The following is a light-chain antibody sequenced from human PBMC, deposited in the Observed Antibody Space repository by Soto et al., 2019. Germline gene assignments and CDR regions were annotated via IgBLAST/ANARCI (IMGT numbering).Light chain of an antibody. V-gene: IGKV1-5*03. J-gene: IGKJ5*01. Sequence: DIQMTQSPSTLSASVGDRVTITCRASQSVRSWLAWYQQKPGKAPNPLISKASNLESGVPSRFSGSGSGTEFTLTISSLQPDDFATYFCQQYNYYPTFGQGTRLEIK. CDR3: QQYNYYPT. CDR2: KAS. CDR1: QSVRSW.